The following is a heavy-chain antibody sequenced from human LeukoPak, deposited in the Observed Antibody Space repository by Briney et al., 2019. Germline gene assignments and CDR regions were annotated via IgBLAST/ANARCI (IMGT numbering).Heavy chain of an antibody. J-gene: IGHJ5*02. V-gene: IGHV1-8*01. CDR2: MDPNSGNT. CDR1: GYTFTSYD. D-gene: IGHD6-13*01. Sequence: ASVKVSCKASGYTFTSYDINWVRQATGQGLEWMGWMDPNSGNTGYAQKFQGRVTMTRNTSISTAYMELSSLRSEDTAVYYCARVIIAAAGRNWFDPWGQGTLVTVSS. CDR3: ARVIIAAAGRNWFDP.